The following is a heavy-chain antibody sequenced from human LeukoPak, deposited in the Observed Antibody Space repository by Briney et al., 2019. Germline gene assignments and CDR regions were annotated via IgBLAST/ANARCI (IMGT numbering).Heavy chain of an antibody. D-gene: IGHD3-9*01. Sequence: GGSLRLSCAASGFIFSSYWMSWVRQAPGKGLEWVANIKEDGSEKYYVDSVKGRFTISRDNAKNSLYLQTNSLRAEDTAVYYCARKRDILTGYNDYWGQGTLVTVSS. V-gene: IGHV3-7*03. J-gene: IGHJ4*02. CDR3: ARKRDILTGYNDY. CDR2: IKEDGSEK. CDR1: GFIFSSYW.